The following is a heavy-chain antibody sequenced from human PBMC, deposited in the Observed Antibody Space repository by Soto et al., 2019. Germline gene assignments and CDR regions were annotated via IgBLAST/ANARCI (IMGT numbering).Heavy chain of an antibody. D-gene: IGHD4-17*01. Sequence: ASGFTFSSYAMSWVRQAPGKGLEWVSAISGSGGSTYYADSVKGRFTISRDNSKNTVYLQMNSLRAEDTAVYYCAKRTVGWYFDLWGRGTLVTVSS. CDR3: AKRTVGWYFDL. J-gene: IGHJ2*01. CDR1: GFTFSSYA. CDR2: ISGSGGST. V-gene: IGHV3-23*01.